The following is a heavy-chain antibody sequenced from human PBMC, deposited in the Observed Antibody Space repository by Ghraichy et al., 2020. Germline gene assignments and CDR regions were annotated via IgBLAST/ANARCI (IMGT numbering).Heavy chain of an antibody. CDR2: MNPKNGDT. Sequence: ASVKVSCKTCRAHFCILARICIRYATGQWIKWMGWMNPKNGDTGYAQTFQGRVTISRNMSITTAYMELSSLRSEDTGVYYCARGGFPKAGKNWFDPWGQGSLIAVSS. D-gene: IGHD3-10*01. V-gene: IGHV1-8*03. CDR1: RAHFCILA. J-gene: IGHJ5*02. CDR3: ARGGFPKAGKNWFDP.